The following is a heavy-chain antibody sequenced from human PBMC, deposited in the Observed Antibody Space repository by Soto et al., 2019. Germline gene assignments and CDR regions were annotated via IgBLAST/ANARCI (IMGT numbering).Heavy chain of an antibody. J-gene: IGHJ3*02. CDR1: GGPFSAYY. CDR2: INHSGSS. CDR3: ARREITVRGAPLFRRRSSDDGFDM. Sequence: QVQLQQWGAGLLKPSETLSLTCAVYGGPFSAYYWSWIRQPPGKGLEWIGQINHSGSSNYNPSLQSRVTMSVDTSKNQFSLKLRSVTVAGTSVYYCARREITVRGAPLFRRRSSDDGFDMWGQGTMVTVSS. V-gene: IGHV4-34*01. D-gene: IGHD3-10*01.